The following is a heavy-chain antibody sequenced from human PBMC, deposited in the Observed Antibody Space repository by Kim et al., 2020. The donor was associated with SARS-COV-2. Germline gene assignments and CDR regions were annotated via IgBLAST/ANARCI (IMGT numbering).Heavy chain of an antibody. Sequence: SDQQKVQGGVTMTRDRSPRTVYMALSSLTSEDTAMYYCTREPRNSGYFDYWGQGTLVTVSS. CDR3: TREPRNSGYFDY. D-gene: IGHD6-19*01. V-gene: IGHV1-46*01. J-gene: IGHJ4*02.